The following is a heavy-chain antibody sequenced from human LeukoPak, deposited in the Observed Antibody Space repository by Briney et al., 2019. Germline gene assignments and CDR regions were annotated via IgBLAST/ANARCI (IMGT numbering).Heavy chain of an antibody. Sequence: ASVKVSFKTSGYNFPSYTMHWLRQAPGQSPEWMGSINGDNGNTRYSEKFQDRVTFTRNTSASSAYMELSSLRFEDTAVYYCARSSSGTYHYWGQGTLVTVSS. D-gene: IGHD3-10*01. CDR2: INGDNGNT. CDR3: ARSSSGTYHY. CDR1: GYNFPSYT. V-gene: IGHV1-3*01. J-gene: IGHJ4*02.